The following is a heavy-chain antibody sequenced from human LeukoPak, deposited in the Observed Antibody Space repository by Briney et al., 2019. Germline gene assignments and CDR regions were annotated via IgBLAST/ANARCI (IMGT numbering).Heavy chain of an antibody. J-gene: IGHJ4*02. Sequence: GGSLRLSCAASGFTFSSYSMNWVRQAPGKGLEWVSAISGDSRYIYYADSVRGRFTISRDNAENSLYLQMHSLRVEDTAVYYCARDSSRYDFWSGYPYFDYWGQGTLVTVSS. V-gene: IGHV3-21*01. D-gene: IGHD3-3*01. CDR2: ISGDSRYI. CDR1: GFTFSSYS. CDR3: ARDSSRYDFWSGYPYFDY.